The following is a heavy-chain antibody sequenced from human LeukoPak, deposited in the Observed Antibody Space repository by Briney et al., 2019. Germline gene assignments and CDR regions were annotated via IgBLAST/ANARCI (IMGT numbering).Heavy chain of an antibody. CDR3: ARDVNYDHTY. V-gene: IGHV3-66*01. D-gene: IGHD1-7*01. Sequence: GSLSLSCAASGFTVSNNYMSWLRQAPGKGLEWVSVIYSGVTAHYADSVKGRFTISRDNSKNTLYLQMNNLRAEDTAVYYCARDVNYDHTYWGQGTLVTVSS. CDR2: IYSGVTA. J-gene: IGHJ4*02. CDR1: GFTVSNNY.